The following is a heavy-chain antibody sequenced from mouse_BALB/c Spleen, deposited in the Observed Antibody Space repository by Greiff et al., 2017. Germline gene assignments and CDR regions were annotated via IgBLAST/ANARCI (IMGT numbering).Heavy chain of an antibody. CDR3: ARSETMTPFDY. CDR1: GYTFTDYY. V-gene: IGHV1-84*02. J-gene: IGHJ2*01. Sequence: QVQLQQSGPELVKPGASVKISCKASGYTFTDYYINWVKQKPGQGLEWIGRIYPGSGNTKYNEKFKGKATLTVDTSSSTAYMQLSSLTSEDTAVYFCARSETMTPFDYWGQGTTLTVSS. D-gene: IGHD2-4*01. CDR2: IYPGSGNT.